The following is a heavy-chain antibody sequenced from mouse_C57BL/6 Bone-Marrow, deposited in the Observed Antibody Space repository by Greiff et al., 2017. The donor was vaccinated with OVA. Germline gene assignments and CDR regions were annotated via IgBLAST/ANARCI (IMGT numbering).Heavy chain of an antibody. CDR1: GYTFTSYG. D-gene: IGHD2-10*01. CDR3: ARPYYSYYFDY. Sequence: QVQLQQSGAELARPGASVKLSCKASGYTFTSYGISWVKQRTGQGLEWIGEIYPRSGNTYYNEKFKGKATLTADKSSSTAYMELRSLTAEDSAVYFCARPYYSYYFDYWGQGTTLTVSS. J-gene: IGHJ2*01. CDR2: IYPRSGNT. V-gene: IGHV1-81*01.